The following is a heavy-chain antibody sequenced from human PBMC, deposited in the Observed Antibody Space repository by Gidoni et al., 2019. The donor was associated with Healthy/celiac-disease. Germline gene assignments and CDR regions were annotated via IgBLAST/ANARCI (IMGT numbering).Heavy chain of an antibody. V-gene: IGHV2-5*01. Sequence: QITLKESGPTLVKPTQTLTLTCTFSGFSLSTSGVGVGWIRQPPGKALEWLALIYWNDDKRYSPSLKSRLTITKDTSKNQVVLTMTNMDPVDTATYYCAHRLSGMATTSCCFDYWGQGTLVTVSS. CDR2: IYWNDDK. CDR3: AHRLSGMATTSCCFDY. J-gene: IGHJ4*02. CDR1: GFSLSTSGVG. D-gene: IGHD5-12*01.